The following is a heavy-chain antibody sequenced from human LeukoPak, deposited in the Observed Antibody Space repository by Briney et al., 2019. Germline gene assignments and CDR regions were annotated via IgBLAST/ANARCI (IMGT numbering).Heavy chain of an antibody. D-gene: IGHD3-10*01. Sequence: PSGTLSLTCAVSGGSISSSNWWRWGRPPPGKGLEWIGEIYHSGSTNYNPSLKSRVTISVDKSKNQFSLRLSSVTAADTAVYYCARDPGVQGFDYWGQGTLVTVSS. CDR3: ARDPGVQGFDY. CDR2: IYHSGST. V-gene: IGHV4-4*02. CDR1: GGSISSSNW. J-gene: IGHJ4*02.